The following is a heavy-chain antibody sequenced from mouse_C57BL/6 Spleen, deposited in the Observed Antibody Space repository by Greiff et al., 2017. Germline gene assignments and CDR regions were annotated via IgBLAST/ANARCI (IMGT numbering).Heavy chain of an antibody. J-gene: IGHJ1*03. CDR3: ARIYGNYVWYFDV. D-gene: IGHD2-1*01. Sequence: EVQLVESGGGLVQPGGSLSLSCAASGFTFTDYYMSWVRQPPGKALEWMGFIRNKANGYTTEYSASVKGRFTISRDNSQSIVYLQMNALRADDSAAYYCARIYGNYVWYFDVWGTGTTVTVSS. CDR2: IRNKANGYTT. V-gene: IGHV7-3*01. CDR1: GFTFTDYY.